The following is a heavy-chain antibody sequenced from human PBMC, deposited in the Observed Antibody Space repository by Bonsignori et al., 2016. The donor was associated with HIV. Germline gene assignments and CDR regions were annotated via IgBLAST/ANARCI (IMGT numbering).Heavy chain of an antibody. Sequence: WIRQPPGKGLEWIGSVYYGGFTYYNPSLKSRVTISEDTSKNQFSLKVRSVTAADTAVYYCAPRTRGNDAFDIWGQGTVVTVSS. D-gene: IGHD3-16*01. V-gene: IGHV4-39*07. CDR2: VYYGGFT. J-gene: IGHJ3*02. CDR3: APRTRGNDAFDI.